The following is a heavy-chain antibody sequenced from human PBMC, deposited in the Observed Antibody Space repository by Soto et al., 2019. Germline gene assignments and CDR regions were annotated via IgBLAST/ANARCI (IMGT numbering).Heavy chain of an antibody. CDR1: GFTFSSYW. V-gene: IGHV3-74*01. D-gene: IGHD3-10*01. CDR2: INSDGSST. CDR3: AREGYGSGSYYIYYYYYGMDV. Sequence: GGSLRLSCAASGFTFSSYWMHWVRQAPGKGLVWVSRINSDGSSTSYADSVKGRFTISRDNAKNTLYLQMNSLRAEDTAVYYCAREGYGSGSYYIYYYYYGMDVWGQGTPVTVSS. J-gene: IGHJ6*02.